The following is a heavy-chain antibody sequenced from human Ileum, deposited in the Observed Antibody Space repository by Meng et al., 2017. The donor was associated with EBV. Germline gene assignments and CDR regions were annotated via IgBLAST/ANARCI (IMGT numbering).Heavy chain of an antibody. J-gene: IGHJ4*02. CDR2: ISYDENIK. Sequence: QVQLVGSGGGVVQPGRSLRVSCEASGFSFDTFDMHWARQAPGKGLEWVAVISYDENIKFYADSVKGRFTISRDNSKNTLYLQLNSLRPDDTAFYYCTNLSFWGQGILVTVSS. CDR3: TNLSF. D-gene: IGHD2/OR15-2a*01. V-gene: IGHV3-30*18. CDR1: GFSFDTFD.